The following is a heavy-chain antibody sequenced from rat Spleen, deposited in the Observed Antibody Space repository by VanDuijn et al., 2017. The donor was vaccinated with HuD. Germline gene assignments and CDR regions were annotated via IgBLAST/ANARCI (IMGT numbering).Heavy chain of an antibody. CDR2: ISHDGSST. D-gene: IGHD1-2*01. Sequence: EVQLVESGGGLVQPGRSLKLSCAASGFTFSNYGMAWVRQAPTKGLEWVATISHDGSSTYSRDSVKGRFTISRDNAKSTLYLQMDSLRSEDTATYYCARHSSTYYVMDAWGQGTSVTVSS. CDR1: GFTFSNYG. CDR3: ARHSSTYYVMDA. V-gene: IGHV5-29*01. J-gene: IGHJ4*01.